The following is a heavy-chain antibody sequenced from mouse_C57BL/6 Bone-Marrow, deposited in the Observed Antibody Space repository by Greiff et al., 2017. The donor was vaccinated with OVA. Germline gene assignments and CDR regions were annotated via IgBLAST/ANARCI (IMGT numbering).Heavy chain of an antibody. CDR3: AREEG. J-gene: IGHJ2*01. V-gene: IGHV1-76*01. Sequence: VQLQQSGAELVRPGASVQLSCKASGYTFTDYYINWVKQTPGQGLEWIARIYPGSGTTYYTEKFKGKATLTADNSSSTPYMQLSSLPSEDSAVYFWAREEGWGQGTTLTGSS. CDR2: IYPGSGTT. CDR1: GYTFTDYY.